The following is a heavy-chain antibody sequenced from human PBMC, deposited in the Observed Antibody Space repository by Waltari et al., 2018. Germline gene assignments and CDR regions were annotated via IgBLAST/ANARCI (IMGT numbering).Heavy chain of an antibody. Sequence: EVQLVESGGGLVQPGGSLRLSCSASGFTFSSFSMNWVRQGPGKGVEWVGKIQQDGKEKYDVDSVKGRLTISRDNAKNSLYLQRNSLRGEDTAEYYCARVSFWSGFYFDEWGQGTVVTVSA. CDR1: GFTFSSFS. V-gene: IGHV3-7*01. CDR2: IQQDGKEK. CDR3: ARVSFWSGFYFDE. J-gene: IGHJ4*02. D-gene: IGHD3-3*01.